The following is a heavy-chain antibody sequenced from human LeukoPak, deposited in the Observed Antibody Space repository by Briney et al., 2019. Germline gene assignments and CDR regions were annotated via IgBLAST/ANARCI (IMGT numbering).Heavy chain of an antibody. CDR3: ARRAGDYSHPYDY. V-gene: IGHV3-30*04. Sequence: GGSLRLSCAASGFTFSSYAMHWVRQAPGKGLEWVAVISYDGSNKYYADSVKGRFTIYRDNSKNTLYLQMNSLRAEDTAVYYCARRAGDYSHPYDYWGQGTLVTVSS. CDR2: ISYDGSNK. CDR1: GFTFSSYA. J-gene: IGHJ4*02. D-gene: IGHD3-22*01.